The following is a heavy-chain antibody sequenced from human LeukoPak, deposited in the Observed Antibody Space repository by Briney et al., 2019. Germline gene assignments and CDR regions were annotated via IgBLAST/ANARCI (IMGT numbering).Heavy chain of an antibody. J-gene: IGHJ5*02. Sequence: PSQTLSLTCNVSGDSISSGNYYWNWIRQPAGKGLEWIGRVFSDGAITYNPSLKSRLTISVDSSKNQFSLTLTSVTAADTAVYYCARSKVVPAAMARFDPWGQGTLVTVSS. CDR2: VFSDGAI. D-gene: IGHD2-2*01. V-gene: IGHV4-61*02. CDR3: ARSKVVPAAMARFDP. CDR1: GDSISSGNYY.